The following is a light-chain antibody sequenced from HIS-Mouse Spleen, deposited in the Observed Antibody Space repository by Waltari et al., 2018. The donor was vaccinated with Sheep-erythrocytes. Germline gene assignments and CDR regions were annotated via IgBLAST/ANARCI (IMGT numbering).Light chain of an antibody. CDR2: GAS. J-gene: IGKJ1*01. V-gene: IGKV3-15*01. CDR3: QQYNNWPRT. Sequence: EIVMTQSPATLSVSPGERATLSCRASQSVSSNLAWYQQKPGKAPRLLIYGASTRATGIPARFSGSGSGKEFTLTISSMQSEDFAVYYCQQYNNWPRTFGQGTKVEIK. CDR1: QSVSSN.